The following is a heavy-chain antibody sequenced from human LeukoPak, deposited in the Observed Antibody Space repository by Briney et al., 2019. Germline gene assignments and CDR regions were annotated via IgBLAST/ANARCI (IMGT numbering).Heavy chain of an antibody. CDR2: IYPGDSDT. Sequence: GESLKISCKGSGYSFTSYWIGWVRQMPGKGLEWMGIIYPGDSDTRYSPSFQGQVTISADKSISTAYLQWSSLKASDTAMYYCARHGTYYYDSSYCYYYMDVWGKGTTVTVSS. CDR1: GYSFTSYW. J-gene: IGHJ6*03. CDR3: ARHGTYYYDSSYCYYYMDV. D-gene: IGHD3-22*01. V-gene: IGHV5-51*01.